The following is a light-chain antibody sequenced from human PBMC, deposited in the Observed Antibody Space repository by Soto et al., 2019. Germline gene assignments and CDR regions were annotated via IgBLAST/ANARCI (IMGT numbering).Light chain of an antibody. CDR3: ELWYCTPLT. Sequence: DIQMTQSPSCLSASVGDRVTITCQASQDISNYLGWYQQKPRKAPERPIYAASSLQSGVPSRFSVSGSGTEFSLTICILQAEDCATYSCELWYCTPLTFCGRTKADI. CDR1: QDISNY. CDR2: AAS. V-gene: IGKV1-39*01. J-gene: IGKJ4*01.